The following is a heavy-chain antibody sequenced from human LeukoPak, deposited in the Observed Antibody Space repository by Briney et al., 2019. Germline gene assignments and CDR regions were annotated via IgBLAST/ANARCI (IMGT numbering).Heavy chain of an antibody. CDR3: ARDGETARTADY. V-gene: IGHV3-23*01. CDR1: GFTFSSYA. D-gene: IGHD1/OR15-1a*01. CDR2: ISGSGSST. J-gene: IGHJ4*02. Sequence: GGSLRLSCAASGFTFSSYAMIWARQIPGKGLEGLEWVSSISGSGSSTYYADSVKGRFTVSRDNSKNTLYLQMDSLRAEDTAAYYCARDGETARTADYCGQGTLVTVSS.